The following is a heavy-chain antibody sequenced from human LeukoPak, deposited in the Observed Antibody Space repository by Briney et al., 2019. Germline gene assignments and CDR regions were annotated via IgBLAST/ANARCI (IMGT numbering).Heavy chain of an antibody. J-gene: IGHJ4*02. CDR3: ARGFRYSSSPEDY. CDR1: GYTFTGYY. CDR2: INPNSGGT. Sequence: ASVTVSCKASGYTFTGYYMHWVRQAPGQGLEWMGWINPNSGGTNYAQKFQGRVTMTRDTSISTAYMELSRLRSDDTAVYYCARGFRYSSSPEDYWGQGTLVTVSS. V-gene: IGHV1-2*02. D-gene: IGHD6-6*01.